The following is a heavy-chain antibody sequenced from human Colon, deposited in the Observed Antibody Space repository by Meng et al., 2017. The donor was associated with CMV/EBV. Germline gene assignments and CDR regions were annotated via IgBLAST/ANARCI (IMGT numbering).Heavy chain of an antibody. J-gene: IGHJ3*01. CDR3: VRRDYYSGLETRAAPDL. Sequence: GESLKISCQAFRYTFSTYRIAWVRQMRGKGLEWMGMIYPATFETEYGPSFHGQVTMSVDRAINTAYLQWSSLRASDTAIYYCVRRDYYSGLETRAAPDLWGQGTMVTVSS. D-gene: IGHD6-19*01. CDR1: RYTFSTYR. CDR2: IYPATFET. V-gene: IGHV5-51*01.